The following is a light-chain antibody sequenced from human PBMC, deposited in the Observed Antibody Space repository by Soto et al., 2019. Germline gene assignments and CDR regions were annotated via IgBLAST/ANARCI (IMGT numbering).Light chain of an antibody. J-gene: IGKJ4*01. CDR2: GAS. CDR1: QSVSSSY. CDR3: QHYAGSLT. Sequence: EIVLTQSPGTLSLSPGERATLSCRASQSVSSSYLAWYQHKPGQAPRLLIFGASNRATGIPDRFGGSESGTDFTLTISRLEPEDFAVYYCQHYAGSLTFGGGTKVEIK. V-gene: IGKV3-20*01.